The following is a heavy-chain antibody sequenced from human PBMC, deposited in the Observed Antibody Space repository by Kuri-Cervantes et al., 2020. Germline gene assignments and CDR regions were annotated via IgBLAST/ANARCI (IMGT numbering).Heavy chain of an antibody. J-gene: IGHJ4*02. CDR2: ISWNSGNI. CDR1: GFTFDDYA. V-gene: IGHV3-9*01. Sequence: SLKISCAASGFTFDDYAMHWVRQAPGKGLEWVSGISWNSGNIDYADSVKGRFTISRDHAKNSLYLQMNSLRAEDTALYYCAKVSGYNSGWLDYWGRGTLVTVSS. D-gene: IGHD6-19*01. CDR3: AKVSGYNSGWLDY.